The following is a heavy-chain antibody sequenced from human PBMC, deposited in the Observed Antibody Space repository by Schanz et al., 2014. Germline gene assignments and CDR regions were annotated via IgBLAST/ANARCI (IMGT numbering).Heavy chain of an antibody. CDR3: AGDRQTTVNRVGYYYGKDV. D-gene: IGHD4-4*01. J-gene: IGHJ6*02. CDR2: ISWNSGSV. CDR1: GFTFDNYA. V-gene: IGHV3-9*01. Sequence: EVQLVESGGGLVQPGRSLRLSCAASGFTFDNYAMHWVRQAPGKGLEWVSSISWNSGSVAYADSVKGRFTISRDDAKTSLYLQMNSLRAEDTALYYCAGDRQTTVNRVGYYYGKDVWGQGTTVTVSS.